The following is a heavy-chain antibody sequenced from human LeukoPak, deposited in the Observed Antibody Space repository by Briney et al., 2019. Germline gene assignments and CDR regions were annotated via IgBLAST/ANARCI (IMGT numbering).Heavy chain of an antibody. CDR1: GFTFDDYG. CDR2: INWNGGST. V-gene: IGHV3-20*03. Sequence: GGSLRLSSAAPGFTFDDYGMSWVRQAPGKGLEWVSDINWNGGSTGYADSVKGRFTLSRDNAKNSLYLQMTSLRAEDTALYYCARGRGDYGGWYYYYYMDVWGKGTTVTVSS. D-gene: IGHD4-23*01. CDR3: ARGRGDYGGWYYYYYMDV. J-gene: IGHJ6*03.